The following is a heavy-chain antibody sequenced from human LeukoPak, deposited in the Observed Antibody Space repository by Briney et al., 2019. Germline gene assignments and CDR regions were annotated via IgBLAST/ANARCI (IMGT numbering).Heavy chain of an antibody. Sequence: PSETLSLTCAVSGGSISSGGYSWSWIRQPPGKGLEWIGYIYHSGSTYYNPSLKSRVTISVDRSKNQFSLKLSSVTAADTAVYYCAREARDAFDIWGQETMVTVSS. V-gene: IGHV4-30-2*01. J-gene: IGHJ3*02. CDR1: GGSISSGGYS. CDR2: IYHSGST. CDR3: AREARDAFDI.